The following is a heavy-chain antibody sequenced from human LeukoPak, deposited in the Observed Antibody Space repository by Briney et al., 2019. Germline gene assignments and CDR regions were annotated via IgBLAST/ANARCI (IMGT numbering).Heavy chain of an antibody. CDR1: GDSVSSNGAA. J-gene: IGHJ4*02. V-gene: IGHV6-1*01. Sequence: PSQTLLLTCAISGDSVSSNGAAWYWTRQSPSRGLEWLGRTFYRSKWCYEYAVSVESRITVRPDTSKNHCSLELRSVTPEDTAVYYCARDPSGDQGLDYWGQGILVTVST. D-gene: IGHD3-10*01. CDR2: TFYRSKWCY. CDR3: ARDPSGDQGLDY.